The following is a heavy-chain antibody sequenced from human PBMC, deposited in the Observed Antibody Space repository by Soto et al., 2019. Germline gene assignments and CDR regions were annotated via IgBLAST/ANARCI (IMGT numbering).Heavy chain of an antibody. J-gene: IGHJ6*02. CDR1: GYTFTSYA. V-gene: IGHV1-69*13. Sequence: GASVKVSCKASGYTFTSYAMNWVRQAPGQGLEWMGGIIPIFGTANYAQKFQGRVTITADESTSTAYMELSSLRSEDTAVYYCARAGCSGGSCTYYYYYGMDVWGQGTTVTVSS. CDR3: ARAGCSGGSCTYYYYYGMDV. D-gene: IGHD2-15*01. CDR2: IIPIFGTA.